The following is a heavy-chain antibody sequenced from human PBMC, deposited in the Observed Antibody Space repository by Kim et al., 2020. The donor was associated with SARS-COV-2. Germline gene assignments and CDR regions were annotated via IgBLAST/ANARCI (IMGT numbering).Heavy chain of an antibody. J-gene: IGHJ5*02. CDR3: ARDATPYYYGSGSHNWFDP. V-gene: IGHV1-46*01. CDR2: INPSGGST. Sequence: ASVKVSCKASGYTFTSYYMHWVRQAPGQGLEWMGIINPSGGSTSYAQKFQGRVTMTRDTSTSTVYMELSSLRSEDTAVYYCARDATPYYYGSGSHNWFDPWGQGTLVTVSS. D-gene: IGHD3-10*01. CDR1: GYTFTSYY.